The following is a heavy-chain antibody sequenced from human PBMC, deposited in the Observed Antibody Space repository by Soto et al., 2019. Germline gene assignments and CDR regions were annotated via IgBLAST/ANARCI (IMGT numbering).Heavy chain of an antibody. V-gene: IGHV4-59*01. CDR1: GGPLSSYY. CDR2: VYFSGNT. CDR3: GSVRPSGYVLS. Sequence: SETLSLTCTVSGGPLSSYYWTWIRQSPGKGLEWIGYVYFSGNTNYNPSLKSRVTISIDTSKNQFSLRLASVTAADTAFYYCGSVRPSGYVLSWGQGTLVTVSS. J-gene: IGHJ5*02. D-gene: IGHD6-25*01.